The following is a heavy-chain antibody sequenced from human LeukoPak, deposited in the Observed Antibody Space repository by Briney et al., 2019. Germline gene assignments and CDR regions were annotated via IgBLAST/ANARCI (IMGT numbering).Heavy chain of an antibody. CDR1: GFTFSSYS. J-gene: IGHJ6*02. CDR3: ARDYGDSKRFSYYGMDV. D-gene: IGHD4-17*01. V-gene: IGHV3-21*01. Sequence: GGSLRLSCAASGFTFSSYSMTWVRQAPGKGLEWVSSISSSSSYIYYADSVKGRFTISRDNAKSSLYLQMNSLRAEDTAVYYCARDYGDSKRFSYYGMDVWGQGTTVTVSS. CDR2: ISSSSSYI.